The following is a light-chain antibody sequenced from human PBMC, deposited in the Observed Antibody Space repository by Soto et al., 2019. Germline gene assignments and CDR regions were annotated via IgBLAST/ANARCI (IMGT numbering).Light chain of an antibody. CDR2: EVS. V-gene: IGLV2-14*01. Sequence: QSALTQPASVSGSPGQSITISCTGTSSDVGGYNYVSWYQQHPGKAPKLMIYEVSNRPSGVSNRFSGSKSGNTASLTISGLQAEDEADYYGSSYTSSSTLPVFGGGTKLTVL. J-gene: IGLJ2*01. CDR1: SSDVGGYNY. CDR3: SSYTSSSTLPV.